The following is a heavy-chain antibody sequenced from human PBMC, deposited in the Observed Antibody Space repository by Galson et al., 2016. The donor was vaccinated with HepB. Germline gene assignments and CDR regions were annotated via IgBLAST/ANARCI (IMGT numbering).Heavy chain of an antibody. J-gene: IGHJ4*02. CDR2: ISSNVDTT. V-gene: IGHV3-64D*06. Sequence: SLRLSCAASGFTFSTYPMHWVRQAPGKGLEYVAAISSNVDTTYYADSVKGRFTITRDNSKNTLYLQMSSLRAEDSAVYYCVKGSRLRFLEWSWGYFDYWGQGILVTVSS. D-gene: IGHD3-3*01. CDR3: VKGSRLRFLEWSWGYFDY. CDR1: GFTFSTYP.